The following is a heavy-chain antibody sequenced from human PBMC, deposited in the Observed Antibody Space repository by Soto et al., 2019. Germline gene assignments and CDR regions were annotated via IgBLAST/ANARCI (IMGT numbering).Heavy chain of an antibody. CDR1: GGSFSGYS. CDR3: ARYKITGLFDY. Sequence: QVQLQQWGAGLLKPSETLSLTCAVYGGSFSGYSWTWIRQPPGTGLEWIGEINHSGRTNYNPSLNSRVTISVDPSKTQFSLKLTSVTAADTAVYYCARYKITGLFDYWGQGTLVTVSS. CDR2: INHSGRT. D-gene: IGHD2-8*02. V-gene: IGHV4-34*01. J-gene: IGHJ4*02.